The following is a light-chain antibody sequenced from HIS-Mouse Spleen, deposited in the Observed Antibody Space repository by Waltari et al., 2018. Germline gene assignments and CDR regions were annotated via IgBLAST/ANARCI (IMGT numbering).Light chain of an antibody. J-gene: IGLJ2*01. Sequence: SYELTQPPSVSVSPGQTARITCSGDALPKNYAYRSQQKSGQAPVLVIYEDSKRPSGIPERFSGSSSGTMATLTISGAQVEDEADYYCYSTDSSGNHRVFGGGTKLTVL. CDR2: EDS. CDR1: ALPKNY. CDR3: YSTDSSGNHRV. V-gene: IGLV3-10*01.